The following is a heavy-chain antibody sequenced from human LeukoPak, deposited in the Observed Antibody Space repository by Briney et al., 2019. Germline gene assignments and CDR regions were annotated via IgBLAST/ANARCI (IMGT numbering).Heavy chain of an antibody. J-gene: IGHJ5*02. D-gene: IGHD6-13*01. Sequence: SVKVSCKASGGTFSSYAISWVRQAPGQGLEWMGRIIPILGIANYAQKFQGRVTITADKSTSTAYMELSSLRSEDTAVYYCARDPAIAAAGTGWFDPWAREPWSPSPQ. CDR2: IIPILGIA. CDR3: ARDPAIAAAGTGWFDP. V-gene: IGHV1-69*04. CDR1: GGTFSSYA.